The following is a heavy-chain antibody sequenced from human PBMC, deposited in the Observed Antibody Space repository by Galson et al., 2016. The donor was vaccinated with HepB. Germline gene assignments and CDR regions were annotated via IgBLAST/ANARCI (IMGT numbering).Heavy chain of an antibody. CDR3: ARLYCSSTSCCGYCGMDV. J-gene: IGHJ6*02. D-gene: IGHD2-2*01. CDR1: GGSISSSNYF. Sequence: LTCTVSGGSISSSNYFWGWIRQPPGKGLEWIGNFYNSGSTSYNPSLQSRVTISVDTSKNRISLKLSSVTAADTAVYHCARLYCSSTSCCGYCGMDVWGQGTTVTVSS. V-gene: IGHV4-39*01. CDR2: FYNSGST.